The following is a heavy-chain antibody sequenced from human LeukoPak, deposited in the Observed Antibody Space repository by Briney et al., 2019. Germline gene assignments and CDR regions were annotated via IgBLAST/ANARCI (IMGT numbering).Heavy chain of an antibody. Sequence: SETLSLTCTVSGGSISSSGYYWGWVRQPPGKGLEWIGSIYYSGSTYFNSSLKSRVAISVDTSKNQFSLKLSSVTAADTAVYYCARVRAAAHYWFDPWGQGTLVTVSS. D-gene: IGHD6-13*01. J-gene: IGHJ5*02. CDR3: ARVRAAAHYWFDP. CDR2: IYYSGST. CDR1: GGSISSSGYY. V-gene: IGHV4-39*07.